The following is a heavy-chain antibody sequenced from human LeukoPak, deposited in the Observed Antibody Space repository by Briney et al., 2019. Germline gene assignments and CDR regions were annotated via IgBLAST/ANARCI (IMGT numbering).Heavy chain of an antibody. CDR2: IYSSGST. CDR1: GGSFSGYY. CDR3: ARVLGWAGFDY. V-gene: IGHV4-34*10. D-gene: IGHD6-19*01. Sequence: SETLSLTCAVYGGSFSGYYWSWIRQPPGKGLEWIGRIYSSGSTNYNPSLKSRLTMSVDTSKNQFSLRLSSVTAADTAVYYCARVLGWAGFDYWGQGTLSPSPQ. J-gene: IGHJ4*02.